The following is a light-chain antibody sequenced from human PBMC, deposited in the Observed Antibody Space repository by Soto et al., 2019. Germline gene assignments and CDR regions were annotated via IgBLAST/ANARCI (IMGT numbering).Light chain of an antibody. V-gene: IGKV2-28*01. J-gene: IGKJ5*01. CDR2: SGS. CDR3: MQALQSLT. Sequence: EIVLTESPLTLPVTPGQPASISWRSSQRPPYNNTYNYFDWYVQKPGQSPQLLIYSGSNRAPGAPDRFIGSGAGTDFTLKINRVEAEDVGTYDCMQALQSLTFRQGTRLEIK. CDR1: QRPPYNNTYNY.